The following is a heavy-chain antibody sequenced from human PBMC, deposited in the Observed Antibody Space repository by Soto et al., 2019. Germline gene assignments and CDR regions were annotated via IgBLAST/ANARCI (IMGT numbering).Heavy chain of an antibody. V-gene: IGHV4-59*02. Sequence: TLSLTCSVSGVSVTSYYWTWIRHSPGKGLEWIGYVYHTGNTYYNPSLKCRVTISLDTSKNQVSLRLRSVTAADTAVYYCAREQYNWKLWGQGTLVTVSS. CDR2: VYHTGNT. CDR3: AREQYNWKL. CDR1: GVSVTSYY. J-gene: IGHJ4*02. D-gene: IGHD1-20*01.